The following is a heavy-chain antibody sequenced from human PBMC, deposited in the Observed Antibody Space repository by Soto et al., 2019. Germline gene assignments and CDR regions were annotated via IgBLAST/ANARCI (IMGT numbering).Heavy chain of an antibody. D-gene: IGHD6-19*01. Sequence: SVNVSCKTSGGTFSTYAIYWVRQAPGRGLEWMGAIIPLFGTADYAQKFQGRVTITADESTSTAYMELSSLRSEDTAVYYCARPKGSYSSGYYYFDYWGQGTLVTVS. J-gene: IGHJ4*02. CDR2: IIPLFGTA. CDR3: ARPKGSYSSGYYYFDY. V-gene: IGHV1-69*13. CDR1: GGTFSTYA.